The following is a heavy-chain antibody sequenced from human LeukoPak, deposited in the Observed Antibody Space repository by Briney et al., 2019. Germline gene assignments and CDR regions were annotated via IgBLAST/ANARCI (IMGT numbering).Heavy chain of an antibody. V-gene: IGHV4-39*07. D-gene: IGHD4-17*01. CDR2: INHSGST. Sequence: SETLSLTCTVSGGSIGSSSYYWGWIRQPPGKGLEWIGEINHSGSTNYNPSLKSRVTISVDTSKNQFSLKLSSVTAADTAVYYCARRVTVTTRISRHIPNWFDPWGQGTLVTVSS. CDR3: ARRVTVTTRISRHIPNWFDP. CDR1: GGSIGSSSYY. J-gene: IGHJ5*02.